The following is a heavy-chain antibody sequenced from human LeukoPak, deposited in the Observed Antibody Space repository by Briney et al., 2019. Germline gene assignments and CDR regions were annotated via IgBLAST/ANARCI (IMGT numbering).Heavy chain of an antibody. CDR3: ARGGFYCGGDCYVDY. V-gene: IGHV4-34*01. Sequence: PSETLSLTCAVSGGSFSPYYWSWIRQPPGKGLEWIGEINHSGSTNYNPSLKSRVTISVDTSKNQFSLRLSSVTAADTAVYYCARGGFYCGGDCYVDYWGQGTLATVSS. J-gene: IGHJ4*02. CDR2: INHSGST. CDR1: GGSFSPYY. D-gene: IGHD2-21*02.